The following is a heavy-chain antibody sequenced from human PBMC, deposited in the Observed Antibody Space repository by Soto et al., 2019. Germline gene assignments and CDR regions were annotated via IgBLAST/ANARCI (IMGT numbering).Heavy chain of an antibody. Sequence: QVQLVQSGAEVKKPGSSVKVSCKASGGTFSSYAISWVRQAPGQGLEWMGGIIPIFGTANYAQKFQGRVTITAEEYTSTAYMELSSLRSEDTAVYYCARRVRGYGGNSRSFDYWGQGTLVTVSS. CDR3: ARRVRGYGGNSRSFDY. V-gene: IGHV1-69*01. CDR1: GGTFSSYA. D-gene: IGHD4-17*01. CDR2: IIPIFGTA. J-gene: IGHJ4*02.